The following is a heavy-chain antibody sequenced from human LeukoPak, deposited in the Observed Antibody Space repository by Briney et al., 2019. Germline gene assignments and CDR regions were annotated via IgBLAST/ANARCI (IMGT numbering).Heavy chain of an antibody. CDR3: AREDIVVAFDI. V-gene: IGHV3-48*04. D-gene: IGHD2-15*01. CDR1: GFTFSSYS. CDR2: ISSSSSTI. J-gene: IGHJ3*02. Sequence: GGSLRLSCAASGFTFSSYSMNWVRQAPGKGLEWVSYISSSSSTIYYADSVKGRFTISRDNAKNSLYPQMNSLRAEDTAVYYCAREDIVVAFDIWGQGTMVTVSS.